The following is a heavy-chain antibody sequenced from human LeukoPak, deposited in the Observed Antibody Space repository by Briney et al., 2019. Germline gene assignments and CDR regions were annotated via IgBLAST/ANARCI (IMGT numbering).Heavy chain of an antibody. CDR3: ARVMESGQRHMDV. J-gene: IGHJ6*03. CDR2: INGDGSTT. Sequence: GWSLRLSCAASGCTFSSYWMNWVHQGPGKGLVWVSRINGDGSTTHYADSVKGRFTISRDNAKNTLYLQMNSLRAEDTAVYYCARVMESGQRHMDVWGKGTTVTVSS. CDR1: GCTFSSYW. D-gene: IGHD6-25*01. V-gene: IGHV3-74*01.